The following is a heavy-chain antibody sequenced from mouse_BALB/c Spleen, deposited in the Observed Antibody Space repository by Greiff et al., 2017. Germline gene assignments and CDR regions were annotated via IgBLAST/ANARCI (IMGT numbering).Heavy chain of an antibody. V-gene: IGHV1S135*01. D-gene: IGHD1-1*01. CDR1: GYSFTSYY. CDR3: ARRSTVEGWFAY. CDR2: IDPFNGGT. Sequence: VQLQQSGPALMKPGASVKISCKASGYSFTSYYMHWVKQSHGKSLEWIGYIDPFNGGTSYNQKFKGKATLTVDKSSSTAYMHLSSLTSEDSAVYYCARRSTVEGWFAYWGQGTLVTVSA. J-gene: IGHJ3*01.